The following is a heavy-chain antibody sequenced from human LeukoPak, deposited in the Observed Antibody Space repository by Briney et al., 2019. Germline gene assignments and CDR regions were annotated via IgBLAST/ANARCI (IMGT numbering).Heavy chain of an antibody. CDR1: GGSISGYY. Sequence: PSETLSLTCSVSGGSISGYYWSWIRQPPGQTLEWIGYIYSSGSTNYNPSLQSRVTMSVDTSTNQFSLRLSSVTAADTAVYYCARFTYTTRPSDVWGKGTTVTVSS. J-gene: IGHJ6*04. CDR3: ARFTYTTRPSDV. V-gene: IGHV4-4*09. CDR2: IYSSGST. D-gene: IGHD3-16*01.